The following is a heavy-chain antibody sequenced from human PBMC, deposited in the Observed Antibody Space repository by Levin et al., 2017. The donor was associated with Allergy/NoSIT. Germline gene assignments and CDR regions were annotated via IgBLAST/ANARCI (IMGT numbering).Heavy chain of an antibody. J-gene: IGHJ6*02. Sequence: SETLSLTCTVSGGGTSSYRWSWIRQPPGKGLEWIATVYYTGITNYSPSLRPRTTISLDRANNQISLTLQSVTAADTAKYFCARDRLQWTPRWTYNNYGMDVWGQGTSVTVS. D-gene: IGHD6-19*01. CDR1: GGGTSSYR. V-gene: IGHV4-59*01. CDR3: ARDRLQWTPRWTYNNYGMDV. CDR2: VYYTGIT.